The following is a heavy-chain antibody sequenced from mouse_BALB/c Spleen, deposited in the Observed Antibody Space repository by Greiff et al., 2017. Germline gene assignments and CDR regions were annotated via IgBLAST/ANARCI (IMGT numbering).Heavy chain of an antibody. V-gene: IGHV10-1*02. CDR2: IRSKSNNYAT. Sequence: GGGLVHPKGSLKLSCAASGFTFNTYAMNWVHQAPGKGLEWVARIRSKSNNYATYYADSVKDRFTISRDDSQSMLYLQMNNLKTEDTAMYYCGGDNAMDYWGQGTSVTVSS. J-gene: IGHJ4*01. CDR3: GGDNAMDY. CDR1: GFTFNTYA.